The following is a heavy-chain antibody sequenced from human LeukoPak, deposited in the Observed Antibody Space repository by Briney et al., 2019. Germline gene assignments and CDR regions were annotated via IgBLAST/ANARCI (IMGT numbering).Heavy chain of an antibody. CDR1: GYTFTNYY. D-gene: IGHD3-22*01. CDR3: ARGRNYYDSSDYYEGDAFDI. CDR2: ISPSGRST. V-gene: IGHV1-46*01. J-gene: IGHJ3*02. Sequence: ASVKVSCKAPGYTFTNYYMHWVRQAPGQGLEWMGIISPSGRSTTYVQQFQGRVTVTRDMSTSTVYMELSSLRSEDTAVYYCARGRNYYDSSDYYEGDAFDIWGQGTVVTVSS.